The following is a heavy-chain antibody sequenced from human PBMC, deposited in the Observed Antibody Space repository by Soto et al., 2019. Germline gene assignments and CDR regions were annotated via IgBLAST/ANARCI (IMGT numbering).Heavy chain of an antibody. Sequence: GGSLRLSCAASGFTFSSYEMNWVRQAPGKGLEWVSYISSSGSTIYYADSVKGRFTISRDNAKNSLYLQMNSLRAEDTAVYYCARARKNGMDVWAQRTTVTVSS. V-gene: IGHV3-48*03. CDR1: GFTFSSYE. CDR2: ISSSGSTI. CDR3: ARARKNGMDV. J-gene: IGHJ6*02.